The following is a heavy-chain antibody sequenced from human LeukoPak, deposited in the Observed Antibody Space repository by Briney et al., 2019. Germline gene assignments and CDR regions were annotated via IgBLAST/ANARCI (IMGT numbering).Heavy chain of an antibody. CDR3: AKLSSDIPELNY. CDR1: GFTFTTCG. V-gene: IGHV3-23*01. J-gene: IGHJ4*02. D-gene: IGHD6-6*01. CDR2: ISDSGGHT. Sequence: GGSLRLSCAASGFTFTTCGMTWVRQAPGKGLEWVSSISDSGGHTYYTDSVKGRFTISRDNSKNTLYLQMNSLRAEDTAVYYCAKLSSDIPELNYWGQGSLVTVSS.